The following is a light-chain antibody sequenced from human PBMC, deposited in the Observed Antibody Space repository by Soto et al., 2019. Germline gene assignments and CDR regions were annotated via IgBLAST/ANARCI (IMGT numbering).Light chain of an antibody. Sequence: QSVLTQSASASASLGSSVKLTCTLSSGHRSYIIAWHQQKPGKAPRYLMTLEGSGSYNKGSGVPDRFSGSSSGADRYLTISNLQFEDEADYYCETWDTNTRVFGGGTKVTVL. CDR3: ETWDTNTRV. V-gene: IGLV4-60*02. CDR1: SGHRSYI. CDR2: LEGSGSY. J-gene: IGLJ3*02.